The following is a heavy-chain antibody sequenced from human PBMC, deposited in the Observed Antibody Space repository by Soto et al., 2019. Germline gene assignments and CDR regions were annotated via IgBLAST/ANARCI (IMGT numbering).Heavy chain of an antibody. CDR3: ARDLKHFYSALAGPNKYYYYGMDV. Sequence: ASVKVSCKASGYTFTSYGISWVRQAPGQGLEWMGWISAYNGNTNYAQKLQGRITMTTDTSTSTAYMELRSLRSDDTAVYYCARDLKHFYSALAGPNKYYYYGMDVRAQRTTDTGSS. CDR1: GYTFTSYG. J-gene: IGHJ6*02. CDR2: ISAYNGNT. V-gene: IGHV1-18*01. D-gene: IGHD6-19*01.